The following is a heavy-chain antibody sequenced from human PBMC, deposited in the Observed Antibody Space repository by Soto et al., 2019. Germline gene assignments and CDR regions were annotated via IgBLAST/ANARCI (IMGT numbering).Heavy chain of an antibody. CDR3: ARFDLTANAFDI. CDR2: IYYSGST. CDR1: GGSISSGGYY. J-gene: IGHJ3*02. Sequence: QVQLQESGPGLVKPSQTLSLTCTVSGGSISSGGYYWSWIRQHPGKGLEWIGYIYYSGSTYYNPFRKSRVTLSVDPSKNQFSLKVSSVTAADTAVYYCARFDLTANAFDIWGQGTMVTVSS. V-gene: IGHV4-31*03. D-gene: IGHD3-9*01.